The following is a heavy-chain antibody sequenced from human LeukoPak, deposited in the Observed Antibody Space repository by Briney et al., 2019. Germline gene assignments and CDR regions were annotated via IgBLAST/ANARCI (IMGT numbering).Heavy chain of an antibody. Sequence: GESLKISCKGSGYSFTSYWIGWVRQMPGKGLEWMGIIYPGDSDTRYSPSFQDQVTISADKSISTAYLQWSSLKASDTAMYYCARVEGLGYCSGGSCPPNWFDPWGQGTLVTVSS. V-gene: IGHV5-51*01. CDR1: GYSFTSYW. D-gene: IGHD2-15*01. CDR3: ARVEGLGYCSGGSCPPNWFDP. CDR2: IYPGDSDT. J-gene: IGHJ5*02.